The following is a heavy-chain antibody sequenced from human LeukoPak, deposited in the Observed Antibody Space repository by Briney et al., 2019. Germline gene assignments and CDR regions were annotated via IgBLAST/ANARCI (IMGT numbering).Heavy chain of an antibody. CDR1: EFTFSIYW. Sequence: GGSLRLSCAASEFTFSIYWMSWVRQAPGKGLEWAANINQDGSEKYYVDSVKGRFTISRDNAKNSLYLQMNSLRAEDTAVYYCARVDWYKFDYWGQGTLVTVSS. V-gene: IGHV3-7*02. D-gene: IGHD3-9*01. CDR2: INQDGSEK. J-gene: IGHJ4*02. CDR3: ARVDWYKFDY.